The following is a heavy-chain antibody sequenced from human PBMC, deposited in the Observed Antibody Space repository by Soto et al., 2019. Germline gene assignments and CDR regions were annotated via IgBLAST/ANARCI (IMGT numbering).Heavy chain of an antibody. V-gene: IGHV4-31*03. Sequence: QVQLQESGPGLVKPSQTLSLTCSVSGDSIRGGGHYWNWIRQVPGKGLVWIGYVYHNRSTHYNPSLRGRLTISIDTSKNQFSLRLISVTAADTAMYYCARDTGLAPTVWGYWGHGTQVTVSS. CDR3: ARDTGLAPTVWGY. CDR2: VYHNRST. CDR1: GDSIRGGGHY. J-gene: IGHJ4*03. D-gene: IGHD7-27*01.